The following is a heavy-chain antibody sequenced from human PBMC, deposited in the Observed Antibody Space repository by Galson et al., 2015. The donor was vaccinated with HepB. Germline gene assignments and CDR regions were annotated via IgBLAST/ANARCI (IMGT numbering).Heavy chain of an antibody. J-gene: IGHJ3*02. CDR2: ISSSSSYI. CDR1: GFTFSSYS. CDR3: ARDLFEGMGGLVTISDACDI. D-gene: IGHD3-9*01. Sequence: SLRLSCAASGFTFSSYSMNWVRQAPGKGLEWVSSISSSSSYIYYADSVKGRFTISRDNAKNSLYLQMNSLSAEDTAVYYCARDLFEGMGGLVTISDACDIWGQGTMVTVSS. V-gene: IGHV3-21*01.